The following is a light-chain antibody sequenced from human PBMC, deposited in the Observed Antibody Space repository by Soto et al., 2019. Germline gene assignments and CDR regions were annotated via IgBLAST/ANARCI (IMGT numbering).Light chain of an antibody. Sequence: QSALTQPASVSGSPGQSITISCTGTSSDVGDYNYVSWYQQHPGKVPKLMIYDVSNRPSGVSNRFSGSKSGNTASLTISGLQAEDEADYYCRSYTSSSTLYVFGTGTKLTVL. V-gene: IGLV2-14*01. CDR3: RSYTSSSTLYV. J-gene: IGLJ1*01. CDR1: SSDVGDYNY. CDR2: DVS.